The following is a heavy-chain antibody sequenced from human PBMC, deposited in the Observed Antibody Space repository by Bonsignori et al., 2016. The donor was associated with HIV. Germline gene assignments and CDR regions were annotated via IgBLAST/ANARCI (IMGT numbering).Heavy chain of an antibody. J-gene: IGHJ2*01. V-gene: IGHV1-8*01. D-gene: IGHD3-22*01. CDR3: ASPYYYDGADYRGEYFDL. CDR2: MNPNSGNT. Sequence: ASVKVSCKAAGHTFSSYDINWVRQATGQGLEWMGWMNPNSGNTLYAQKFQGRVTMTRNTSISTAYMELSSLRSEDTAVYYCASPYYYDGADYRGEYFDLWGRGTLVTVSS. CDR1: GHTFSSYD.